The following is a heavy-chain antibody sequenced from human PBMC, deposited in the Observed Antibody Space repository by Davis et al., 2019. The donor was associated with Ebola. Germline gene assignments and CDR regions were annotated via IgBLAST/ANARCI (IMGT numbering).Heavy chain of an antibody. Sequence: GESLKISCAASGFTFNSYAFHWVRRAPGKGLEWVAFISYDAKNTFYADSVKGRFTVSRDDSKRTLYLQLRSLRREDTAVYFCASPRSAYYDLWSGLYTWGQGAQVTVSS. J-gene: IGHJ1*01. CDR3: ASPRSAYYDLWSGLYT. CDR1: GFTFNSYA. D-gene: IGHD3-3*01. V-gene: IGHV3-30*03. CDR2: ISYDAKNT.